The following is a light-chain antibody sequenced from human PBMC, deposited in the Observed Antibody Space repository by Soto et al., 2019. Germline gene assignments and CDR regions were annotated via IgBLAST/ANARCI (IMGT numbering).Light chain of an antibody. J-gene: IGLJ1*01. CDR2: EVS. V-gene: IGLV2-14*01. CDR1: SSDVGGYNY. CDR3: SSYTRSSTLV. Sequence: QSALTQPASVSGSPGQSITISCTGTSSDVGGYNYVSWYQQHPGKAPKLMIYEVSDRPSGVSNRFSGSKSGNTASLTISGLQAEDEADYYCSSYTRSSTLVFGPGTQVTVL.